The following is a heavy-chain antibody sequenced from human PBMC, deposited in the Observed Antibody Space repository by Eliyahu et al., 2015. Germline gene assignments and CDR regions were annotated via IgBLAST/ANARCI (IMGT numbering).Heavy chain of an antibody. J-gene: IGHJ4*02. V-gene: IGHV1-3*01. CDR2: INAGNGNT. CDR3: ARDSGGYYYGSGSKLSPDY. D-gene: IGHD3-10*01. CDR1: GYTFTSYA. Sequence: QVQLVQSGAEVKKPGASVKVSCKASGYTFTSYAMHWVRQAPGQRLEWMGWINAGNGNTKYSQKFQGRVTITRDTSASTAYMELSSLRSEDTAVYYCARDSGGYYYGSGSKLSPDYWGQGTLVTVSS.